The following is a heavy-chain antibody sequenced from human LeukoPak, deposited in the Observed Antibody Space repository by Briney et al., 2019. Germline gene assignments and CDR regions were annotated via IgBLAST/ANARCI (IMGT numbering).Heavy chain of an antibody. V-gene: IGHV3-30*18. J-gene: IGHJ5*02. CDR2: ISYDGSNK. Sequence: QPGGSLRLSCAASGFTFSSYGMHWVRQAPGKGLEWVAVISYDGSNKYYADSVKGRFTISRDNSKNTLYLQMNSLRAEDTAVYYCAKDPYYYGSGSPNWFDPWGQGTLVTVSS. CDR1: GFTFSSYG. CDR3: AKDPYYYGSGSPNWFDP. D-gene: IGHD3-10*01.